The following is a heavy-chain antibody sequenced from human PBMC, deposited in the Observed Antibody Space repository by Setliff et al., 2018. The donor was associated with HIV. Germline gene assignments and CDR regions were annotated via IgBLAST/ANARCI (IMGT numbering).Heavy chain of an antibody. D-gene: IGHD3-16*01. CDR3: AKAAVEMTTIAFGGPPGY. Sequence: SVKVSCKASGGTFRSYSINWVRQAPGQGLEWMGTIIPFIDATHYAQSFQGRLTITADESSNTAYMELSSLRLHDTAVYYCAKAAVEMTTIAFGGPPGYWGQGTLVTVTS. CDR2: IIPFIDAT. J-gene: IGHJ4*02. V-gene: IGHV1-69*11. CDR1: GGTFRSYS.